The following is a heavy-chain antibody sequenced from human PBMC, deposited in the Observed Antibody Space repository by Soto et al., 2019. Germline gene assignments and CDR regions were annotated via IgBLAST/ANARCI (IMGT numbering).Heavy chain of an antibody. V-gene: IGHV1-18*04. CDR3: AREEYRQLDL. Sequence: QVQLVQSGAEVKKPGASVKVSCKASGYTFTNYGISWVRQAPGQGLEWMGWISTNSGHTDYAQNLRGRVTMTTDTFTTTAYMELRSLRSADTAVYYCAREEYRQLDLWGQGTLVTVSS. J-gene: IGHJ5*02. CDR1: GYTFTNYG. CDR2: ISTNSGHT. D-gene: IGHD3-16*02.